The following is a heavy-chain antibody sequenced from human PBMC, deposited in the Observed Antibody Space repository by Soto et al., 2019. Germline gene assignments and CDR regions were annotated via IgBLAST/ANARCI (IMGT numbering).Heavy chain of an antibody. J-gene: IGHJ6*02. Sequence: SETLSLTCAVYGGSFSGYYWSWTRQPPGKGLEWIGEINHSGSTNYNPSLKSRVTISVDTSKNQFSLKLSSVTAADTAVYYCARVSYNWNSGYGMDVWRQGTTVTVSS. D-gene: IGHD1-20*01. V-gene: IGHV4-34*01. CDR2: INHSGST. CDR1: GGSFSGYY. CDR3: ARVSYNWNSGYGMDV.